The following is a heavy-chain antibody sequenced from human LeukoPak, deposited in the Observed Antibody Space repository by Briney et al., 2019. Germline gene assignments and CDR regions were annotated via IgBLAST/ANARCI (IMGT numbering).Heavy chain of an antibody. CDR2: IIPIFGTA. V-gene: IGHV1-69*13. D-gene: IGHD3-10*01. CDR1: GGTFSSYA. CDR3: ARGSPSDGSGSNGFDY. Sequence: SVKVSCKASGGTFSSYAISWVRQAPGQGLEWMGGIIPIFGTANYAQKFQGRVTITADESTSTAYMELSSLRSEDTAVYYCARGSPSDGSGSNGFDYWGQGTLVTVSS. J-gene: IGHJ4*02.